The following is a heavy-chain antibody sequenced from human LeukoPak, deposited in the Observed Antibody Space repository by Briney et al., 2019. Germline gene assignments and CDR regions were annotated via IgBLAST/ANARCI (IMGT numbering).Heavy chain of an antibody. CDR3: AKDHGSGSGDYFDY. J-gene: IGHJ4*02. V-gene: IGHV3-23*01. D-gene: IGHD3-10*01. CDR1: GLTFSSYA. CDR2: IRASGGGP. Sequence: PGGSLRLSCAVSGLTFSSYAMSWVRQAPGKGLEWVSGIRASGGGPTYADSVKGRFTISRDNSKNTLYLQMNSLRAEDTAVYYCAKDHGSGSGDYFDYWGQGTLVTVSS.